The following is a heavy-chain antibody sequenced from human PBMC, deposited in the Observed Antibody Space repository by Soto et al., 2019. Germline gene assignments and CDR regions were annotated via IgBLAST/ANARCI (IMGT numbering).Heavy chain of an antibody. Sequence: GSLRLSCAASEFTFSNYAMSWVRQAPGKGLEWVSAISYGGGTTYYADSVKGRFTISRDNSKNTLYLQMNSLRAEDTAVYYCAKIPGYYYDSTGYHFDYWGQGTLVTVSS. V-gene: IGHV3-23*01. D-gene: IGHD3-22*01. CDR1: EFTFSNYA. J-gene: IGHJ4*02. CDR3: AKIPGYYYDSTGYHFDY. CDR2: ISYGGGTT.